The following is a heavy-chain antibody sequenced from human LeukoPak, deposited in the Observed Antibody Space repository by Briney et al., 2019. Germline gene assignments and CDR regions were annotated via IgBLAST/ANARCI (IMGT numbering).Heavy chain of an antibody. CDR2: ISYDGSN. D-gene: IGHD6-19*01. CDR1: GFTFSSYG. CDR3: AKERGETVAGTVYFQH. Sequence: GGSLRLSCAASGFTFSSYGMHWVRQAPGKGLEWVAVISYDGSNNYADSVKGRFTISRDNSKNTLYLQMKSPRAEDTAVYYCAKERGETVAGTVYFQHWGQGTLVTVSS. J-gene: IGHJ1*01. V-gene: IGHV3-30*18.